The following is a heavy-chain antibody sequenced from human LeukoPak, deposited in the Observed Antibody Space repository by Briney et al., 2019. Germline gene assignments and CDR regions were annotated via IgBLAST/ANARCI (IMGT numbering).Heavy chain of an antibody. D-gene: IGHD3-22*01. CDR2: INHSGST. CDR3: ARVYYDSSGYSLDY. V-gene: IGHV4-34*01. Sequence: SETLSLTCAVYGGSFSGYYWSWIRQPPGKGLEWLGEINHSGSTNYNPSLKSRVTISVDTSKNQFSLKLSSVTAADTAVYYCARVYYDSSGYSLDYWGQGTLVTVSS. J-gene: IGHJ4*02. CDR1: GGSFSGYY.